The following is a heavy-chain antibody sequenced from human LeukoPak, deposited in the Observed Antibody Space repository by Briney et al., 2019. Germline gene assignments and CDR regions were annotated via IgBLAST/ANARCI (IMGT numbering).Heavy chain of an antibody. V-gene: IGHV1-69*02. Sequence: ASVKVSCKASGGTFSSYTISWVRQAPGQGLEWMGSIIPILGIANYAQKFQGRVTITADKSTSTAYMELSSLRSEDTAVYYCERYYDFWSGCADNCFDPWGQGTLVTVSS. D-gene: IGHD3-3*01. CDR2: IIPILGIA. CDR1: GGTFSSYT. CDR3: ERYYDFWSGCADNCFDP. J-gene: IGHJ5*02.